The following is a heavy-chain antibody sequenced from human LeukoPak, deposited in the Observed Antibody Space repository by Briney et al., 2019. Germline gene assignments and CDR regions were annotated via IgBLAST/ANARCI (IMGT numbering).Heavy chain of an antibody. Sequence: AASVKVSCKVSGYTLTELSMHWVRQAPGKGLEWMGGFDPEDGETIYAQKFQGRVTMTEDTSTDTAYMELSSLRSEDTAVYYCARRAVAGTSYYYYYGMDVWGQGTTVTVSS. J-gene: IGHJ6*02. CDR3: ARRAVAGTSYYYYYGMDV. V-gene: IGHV1-24*01. CDR2: FDPEDGET. CDR1: GYTLTELS. D-gene: IGHD6-19*01.